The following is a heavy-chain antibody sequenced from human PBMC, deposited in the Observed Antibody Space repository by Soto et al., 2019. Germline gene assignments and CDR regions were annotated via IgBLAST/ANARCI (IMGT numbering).Heavy chain of an antibody. V-gene: IGHV1-3*05. CDR2: INAGNGNT. Sequence: QVQLVQSGAEEKKPGASVKVSCKASGYTFTSYAMHWVRQAPGQRLEWMGWINAGNGNTKYSQKFQGRVTITRDTSASTAYMGLSSLRSEDTAVYYCARGVTTFPYYYYGMDVWGQGTTVTVSS. CDR3: ARGVTTFPYYYYGMDV. J-gene: IGHJ6*02. D-gene: IGHD4-4*01. CDR1: GYTFTSYA.